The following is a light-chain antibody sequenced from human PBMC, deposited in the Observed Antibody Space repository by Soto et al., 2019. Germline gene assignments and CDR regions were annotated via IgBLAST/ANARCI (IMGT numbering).Light chain of an antibody. CDR3: ETWDDNTWV. CDR1: SGHSSFI. Sequence: VLTQSSSASASLGSSVKLTCTLSSGHSSFIIAWHQQQPGKAPRFLMKLEGDGSYDKGSGVPDRFSGSSSGADRYLTISNLQFEDEADYYCETWDDNTWVFGGGTKLTVL. CDR2: LEGDGSY. J-gene: IGLJ3*02. V-gene: IGLV4-60*02.